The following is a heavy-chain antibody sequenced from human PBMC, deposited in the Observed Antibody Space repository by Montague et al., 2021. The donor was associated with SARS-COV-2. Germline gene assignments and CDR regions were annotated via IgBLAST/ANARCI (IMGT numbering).Heavy chain of an antibody. V-gene: IGHV4-59*01. Sequence: SETLSLTCEVSGDSISSYYWRWIRQSPGKGLEWIGYVHYTGSTKSTPSLKTRVPLSLDTHKNHFYLKLRSVSAAATAIYYCARAQNTCFIANCVNYFEVWGLGALVTVSS. J-gene: IGHJ4*02. D-gene: IGHD1-1*01. CDR1: GDSISSYY. CDR2: VHYTGST. CDR3: ARAQNTCFIANCVNYFEV.